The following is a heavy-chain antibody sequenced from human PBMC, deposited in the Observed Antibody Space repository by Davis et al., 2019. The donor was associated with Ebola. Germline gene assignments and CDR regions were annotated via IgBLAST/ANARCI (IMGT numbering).Heavy chain of an antibody. CDR3: ARAQFPTTSDH. CDR1: GYIFISYG. CDR2: ISAYNGIT. D-gene: IGHD1-1*01. Sequence: ASVMVSCKASGYIFISYGISWVRQAPGQGLEWMGWISAYNGITNYAQNVQGRVTMTTDTSTSTAYMEVGSLRSDDTAVYYCARAQFPTTSDHWGQGTLVTVSS. V-gene: IGHV1-18*04. J-gene: IGHJ4*02.